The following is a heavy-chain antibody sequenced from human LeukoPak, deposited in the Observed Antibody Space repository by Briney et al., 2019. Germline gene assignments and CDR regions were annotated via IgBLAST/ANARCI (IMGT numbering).Heavy chain of an antibody. Sequence: ASVKVSCKASGYTFTSYGISWVRQAPGQGLEWMGWISAYNGNTNYVQKLQGRVTMTTDTSTSTAYMELRSLRSDDTAVYYCARGHYYDSSGYSDYWGQGTLVTVSS. V-gene: IGHV1-18*01. CDR3: ARGHYYDSSGYSDY. CDR1: GYTFTSYG. J-gene: IGHJ4*02. D-gene: IGHD3-22*01. CDR2: ISAYNGNT.